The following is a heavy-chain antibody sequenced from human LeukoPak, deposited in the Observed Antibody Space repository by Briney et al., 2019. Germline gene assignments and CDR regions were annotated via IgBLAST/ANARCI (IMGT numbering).Heavy chain of an antibody. CDR3: AREMGRPLYYYGSGSYESH. V-gene: IGHV4-30-2*01. CDR2: INHSGST. Sequence: SQTLSLTCTVSGASISSGGYYWSWIRQPPGKGLEWIGEINHSGSTNYNPSLKSRVTISVDTSKNQFSLKLSSVTAADTAVYYCAREMGRPLYYYGSGSYESHWGQGTLVTVSS. J-gene: IGHJ4*02. CDR1: GASISSGGYY. D-gene: IGHD3-10*01.